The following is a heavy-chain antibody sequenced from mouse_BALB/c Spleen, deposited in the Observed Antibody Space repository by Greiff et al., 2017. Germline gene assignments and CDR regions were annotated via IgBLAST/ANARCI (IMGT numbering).Heavy chain of an antibody. J-gene: IGHJ4*01. D-gene: IGHD3-1*01. CDR3: ARHAAWEVDYYAMDY. V-gene: IGHV5-12-1*01. Sequence: EVKLVESGGGLVKPGGSLKLSCAASGFAFSSYDMSWVRQTPEKRLEWVAYISSGGGSTYYPDTVKGRFTISRDNAKNTLYLQMSSLKSEDTAMYYCARHAAWEVDYYAMDYWGQGTSVTVSS. CDR1: GFAFSSYD. CDR2: ISSGGGST.